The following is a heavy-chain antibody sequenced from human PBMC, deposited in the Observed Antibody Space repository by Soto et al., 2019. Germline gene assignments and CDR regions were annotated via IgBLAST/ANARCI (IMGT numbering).Heavy chain of an antibody. V-gene: IGHV3-23*01. J-gene: IGHJ6*02. CDR3: AKGGDSGYYYYYGMDV. CDR2: ISGSGGST. D-gene: IGHD5-12*01. Sequence: EVQLLESGGGLVQPGGSLRLSCAASGFTFSSYAMSWVRQAPGKGLEWVSAISGSGGSTYYADSVKGRFTISRDNSKNTLYLKMNSLRAEDTAVYYCAKGGDSGYYYYYGMDVWGQGTTVTVSS. CDR1: GFTFSSYA.